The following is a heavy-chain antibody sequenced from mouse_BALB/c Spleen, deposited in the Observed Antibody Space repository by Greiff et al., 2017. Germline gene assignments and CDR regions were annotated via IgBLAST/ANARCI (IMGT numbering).Heavy chain of an antibody. D-gene: IGHD1-2*01. Sequence: EVKVVESGGGLVKPGGSLKLSCAASGFTFSDYYMYWVRQTPEKRLEWVATISDGGSYTYYPDSVKGRFTISRDNAKNNLYLQMSSLKSEDTAMYYCARDFITTGTGFAYWGQGTLVTVSA. CDR2: ISDGGSYT. J-gene: IGHJ3*01. CDR3: ARDFITTGTGFAY. CDR1: GFTFSDYY. V-gene: IGHV5-4*02.